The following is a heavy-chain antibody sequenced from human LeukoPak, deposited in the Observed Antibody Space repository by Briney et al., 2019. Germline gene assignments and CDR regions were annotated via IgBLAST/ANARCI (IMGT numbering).Heavy chain of an antibody. CDR2: INPNSGGT. CDR1: GYTFTGYY. Sequence: ASVKVSCKASGYTFTGYYMHWVRQAPGQGLEWMGWINPNSGGTNYAQKFQGRVTMTRDTSISTAYMELSRLRSDDTAVYYCARSGAYYYDSSGYYGYWGQGTLVTVSS. D-gene: IGHD3-22*01. CDR3: ARSGAYYYDSSGYYGY. V-gene: IGHV1-2*02. J-gene: IGHJ4*02.